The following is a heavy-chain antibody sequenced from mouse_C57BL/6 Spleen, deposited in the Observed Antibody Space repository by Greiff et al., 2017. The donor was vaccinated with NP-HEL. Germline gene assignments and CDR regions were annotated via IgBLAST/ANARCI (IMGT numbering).Heavy chain of an antibody. V-gene: IGHV1-18*01. Sequence: VHVKQSGPELVKPGASVKIPCKASGYTFTDYNMDWVKQSHGKSLEWIGDINPNNGGTIYNQKFKGKATLTVDKSSSTAYMELRSLTSEDTAVYYCARMYYSNYYFDYWGQGTTLTVSS. CDR2: INPNNGGT. CDR3: ARMYYSNYYFDY. CDR1: GYTFTDYN. D-gene: IGHD2-5*01. J-gene: IGHJ2*01.